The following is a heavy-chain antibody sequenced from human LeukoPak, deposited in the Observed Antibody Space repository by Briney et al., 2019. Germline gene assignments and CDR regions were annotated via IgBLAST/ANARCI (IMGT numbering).Heavy chain of an antibody. Sequence: GGSLRLSCVASGFTFSDAWLSWVRQAPGKGLEWVGRITKDGTTDYAAPVQGRFTISRDNSINTFYLLMNSLKIEDTAVYYCTWMTTVLTVDFWGRGTLVTVSS. V-gene: IGHV3-15*01. J-gene: IGHJ4*02. CDR1: GFTFSDAW. CDR2: ITKDGTT. CDR3: TWMTTVLTVDF. D-gene: IGHD4-17*01.